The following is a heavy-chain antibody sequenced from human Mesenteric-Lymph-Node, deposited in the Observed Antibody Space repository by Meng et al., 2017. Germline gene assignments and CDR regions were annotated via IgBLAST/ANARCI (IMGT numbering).Heavy chain of an antibody. V-gene: IGHV1-8*01. CDR1: GYTFTSYD. Sequence: ASVKVSCKASGYTFTSYDINWVRQATGQGLEWMGWMNPNSGNTGYAQKFQGRVTMTRNTSISTAYMELSSLRSEDTAVYYCARGLLGYCSSTSCYDLPDYWGQGTLVTVSS. J-gene: IGHJ4*02. CDR3: ARGLLGYCSSTSCYDLPDY. D-gene: IGHD2-2*01. CDR2: MNPNSGNT.